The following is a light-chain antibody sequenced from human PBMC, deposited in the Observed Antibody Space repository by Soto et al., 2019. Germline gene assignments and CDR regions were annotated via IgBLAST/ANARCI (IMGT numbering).Light chain of an antibody. V-gene: IGKV3-20*01. CDR2: GAS. J-gene: IGKJ1*01. CDR3: QQYGSSQT. Sequence: EIGLTQSPGTLSLSPGERATLSCRASQSVSNNYLAWYQQKPGQAPRLLIYGASNRATGIPDRFSGSGSGTDFTLTISRLEPEDFAVYYCQQYGSSQTFGQGTKVDIK. CDR1: QSVSNNY.